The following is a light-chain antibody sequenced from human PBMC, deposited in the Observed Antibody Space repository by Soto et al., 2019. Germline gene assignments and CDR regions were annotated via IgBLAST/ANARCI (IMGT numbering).Light chain of an antibody. Sequence: QSVLTQPASVSGSPGQSITISCSGTSSDVGGYNYVSWYQQHPGKAPRLMIYDVSYRPSGVSNRFSGSRSGNTASLTISGLQTEDEADYYCSSYTSSSNKVFGGVTKLTVL. J-gene: IGLJ2*01. V-gene: IGLV2-14*01. CDR1: SSDVGGYNY. CDR2: DVS. CDR3: SSYTSSSNKV.